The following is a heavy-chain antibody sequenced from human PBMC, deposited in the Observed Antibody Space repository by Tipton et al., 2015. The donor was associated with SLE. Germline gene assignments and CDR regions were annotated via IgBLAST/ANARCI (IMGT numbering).Heavy chain of an antibody. J-gene: IGHJ6*02. D-gene: IGHD2-15*01. CDR3: ARHCSGAGCTHRSVFYGMDV. CDR1: GGSISSSSYH. Sequence: TLSLTCTVSGGSISSSSYHWAWIRQPPGKGLEWIGSIYYSGSTNYNPSLKSRVTISVDTSKNQFSLKLSSVTAADTAVYFCARHCSGAGCTHRSVFYGMDVWGQGTTVTVSS. V-gene: IGHV4-39*01. CDR2: IYYSGST.